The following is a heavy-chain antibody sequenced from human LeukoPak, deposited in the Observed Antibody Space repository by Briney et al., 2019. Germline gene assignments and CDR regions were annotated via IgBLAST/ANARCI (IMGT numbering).Heavy chain of an antibody. CDR1: GGTFSSYA. V-gene: IGHV1-69*13. J-gene: IGHJ4*02. Sequence: SVKVSCKASGGTFSSYAISWVRQAPGQGLEWMGGIIPIFGTANYAQKFQGRVTITADESTSTAYMELSSLRSEDTAVYYCATPQYYDSSGYYFLFDYWGQGTLVTVSS. D-gene: IGHD3-22*01. CDR2: IIPIFGTA. CDR3: ATPQYYDSSGYYFLFDY.